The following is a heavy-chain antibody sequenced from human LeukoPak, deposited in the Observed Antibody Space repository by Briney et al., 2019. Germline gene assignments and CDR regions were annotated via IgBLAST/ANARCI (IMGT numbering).Heavy chain of an antibody. CDR3: ASSNWEIKPFDY. Sequence: SETLSLTCTVSGGSISSGGYYWSWIRQHPGKGLEWIGYIYYSGSTNYNPSLKSRVTISVDTSKNQFSLKLSSVTAADTAVYYCASSNWEIKPFDYWGQGTLVTVSS. CDR2: IYYSGST. V-gene: IGHV4-61*08. J-gene: IGHJ4*02. CDR1: GGSISSGGYY. D-gene: IGHD1-1*01.